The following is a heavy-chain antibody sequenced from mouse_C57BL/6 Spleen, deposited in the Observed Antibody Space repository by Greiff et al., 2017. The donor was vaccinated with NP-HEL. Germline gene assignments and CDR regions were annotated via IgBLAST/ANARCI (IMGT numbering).Heavy chain of an antibody. CDR2: INPGSGGT. J-gene: IGHJ4*01. Sequence: QVQLQQSGAELVRPGTSVKVSCKASGYAFTNYLIAWVKPRPGQGLEWIGVINPGSGGTNYNEKFEGKATLTADKSSSPAYMPLSSLTSEDSAVYFCARVTTVDYYAMDYWGQGTSLTVSS. CDR1: GYAFTNYL. CDR3: ARVTTVDYYAMDY. V-gene: IGHV1-54*01. D-gene: IGHD1-1*01.